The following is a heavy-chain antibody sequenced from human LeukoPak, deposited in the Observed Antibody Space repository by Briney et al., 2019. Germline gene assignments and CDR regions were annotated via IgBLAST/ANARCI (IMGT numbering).Heavy chain of an antibody. V-gene: IGHV3-72*01. CDR1: GFTFSDHY. CDR3: ASARPDSSGYYYFDF. CDR2: SRDKANSYTT. J-gene: IGHJ4*02. Sequence: PGGSLRLSCAASGFTFSDHYMDWVRQTPGKGLEWVGRSRDKANSYTTEYAASVKGRFVISRDDSQNSLYLQMNSLKTEDTAVYYCASARPDSSGYYYFDFWGQGTLVTVSS. D-gene: IGHD6-19*01.